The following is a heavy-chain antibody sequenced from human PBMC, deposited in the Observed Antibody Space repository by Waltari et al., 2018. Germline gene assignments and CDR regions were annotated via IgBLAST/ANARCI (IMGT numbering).Heavy chain of an antibody. Sequence: QVQLQASGPGLVKPSETLSLTCTVSGCSISSSSWSWIRQPPGRGLEWIGYIYYSGSTNYNPSLKSRVTISVDTSKNQFSLKLSSVTAVDTAVYYCARDTYDSSGYYYYYYGMDVWGQGTTVTVSS. CDR1: GCSISSSS. CDR2: IYYSGST. D-gene: IGHD3-22*01. J-gene: IGHJ6*02. CDR3: ARDTYDSSGYYYYYYGMDV. V-gene: IGHV4-59*01.